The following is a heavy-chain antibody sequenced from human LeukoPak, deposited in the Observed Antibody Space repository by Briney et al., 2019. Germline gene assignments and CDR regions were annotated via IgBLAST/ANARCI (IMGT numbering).Heavy chain of an antibody. Sequence: GGSLRLSCGASGFTFSSYAMSWVRQAPGKGLEWVSGISGGGGSTYYPDSVKGRFTISRDNSKDTLYLQVNSLRAEDTAVYYCARVDYGDYVRGRWDYWGQGTLVTVSS. CDR2: ISGGGGST. J-gene: IGHJ4*02. CDR3: ARVDYGDYVRGRWDY. CDR1: GFTFSSYA. D-gene: IGHD4-17*01. V-gene: IGHV3-23*01.